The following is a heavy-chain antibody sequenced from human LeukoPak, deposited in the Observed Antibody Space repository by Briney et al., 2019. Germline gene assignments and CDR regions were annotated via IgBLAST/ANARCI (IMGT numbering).Heavy chain of an antibody. Sequence: GGSLRLSCAASGFTFSSYSMNWVRQAPGKGLEWVSYISSSSSTIYYADSVKGRLTISRDNAKNSLYLQMNSLRAEDTAVYYCARDIGRRDYWGQGTLVTVSS. CDR1: GFTFSSYS. CDR2: ISSSSSTI. CDR3: ARDIGRRDY. J-gene: IGHJ4*02. V-gene: IGHV3-48*01. D-gene: IGHD1-26*01.